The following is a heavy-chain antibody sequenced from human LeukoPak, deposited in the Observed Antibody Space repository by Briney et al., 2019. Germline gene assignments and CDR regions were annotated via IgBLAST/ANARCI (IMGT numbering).Heavy chain of an antibody. Sequence: GGSLRLSCAASGFTFSSYAMHWVRQAPGKGLEWVAVISYDGSNKYYADSVKGRFTISRDNSKNTLYLQMNSLRAEDTAVYYCARDPVGYCSSTSCYGYFDYWGQGTLVTVSS. D-gene: IGHD2-2*01. CDR3: ARDPVGYCSSTSCYGYFDY. V-gene: IGHV3-30-3*01. J-gene: IGHJ4*02. CDR1: GFTFSSYA. CDR2: ISYDGSNK.